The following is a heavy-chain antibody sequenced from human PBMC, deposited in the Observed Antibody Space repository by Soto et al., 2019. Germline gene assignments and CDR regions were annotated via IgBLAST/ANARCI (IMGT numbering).Heavy chain of an antibody. CDR3: AKAGYSSSFFDY. Sequence: PGGSLRLSCAASGFTFSSYAMSWVRQAPGKGLEWASAISGSGGSTYYADSVKGRFTISRDNSKNTLYLQMNSLRAEDTAVYYCAKAGYSSSFFDYWGQGTLVTVSS. CDR2: ISGSGGST. D-gene: IGHD6-6*01. J-gene: IGHJ4*02. V-gene: IGHV3-23*01. CDR1: GFTFSSYA.